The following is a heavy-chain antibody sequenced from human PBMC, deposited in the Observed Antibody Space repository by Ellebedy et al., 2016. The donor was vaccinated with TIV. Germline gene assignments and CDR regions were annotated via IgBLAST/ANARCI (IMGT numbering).Heavy chain of an antibody. CDR1: GFTFSNYW. CDR2: INIDGSTT. D-gene: IGHD6-19*01. J-gene: IGHJ4*02. CDR3: ARDHYSSAWY. V-gene: IGHV3-74*01. Sequence: GGSLRLXXAASGFTFSNYWMHWVRQAPGKGLVWVSRINIDGSTTTYADSVKGRFTIPRDNAKNTLFLQMNSLRAEDTAVYYCARDHYSSAWYWGQGTLVTVSS.